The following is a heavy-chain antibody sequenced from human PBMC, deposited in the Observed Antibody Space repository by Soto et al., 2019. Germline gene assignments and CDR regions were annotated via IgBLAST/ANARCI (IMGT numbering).Heavy chain of an antibody. V-gene: IGHV4-39*02. CDR1: GGSISSSSYY. J-gene: IGHJ4*02. CDR2: IYYRGNT. CDR3: AREGGGYCSGGSCQVDY. D-gene: IGHD2-15*01. Sequence: SQTLSLTCAVSGGSISSSSYYWGWIRQPPGKGLEWIGSIYYRGNTYYNPSLKSRVTISVDTSKNQFSLKLSSVTAADTAVYYCAREGGGYCSGGSCQVDYWGQGTLVTVSS.